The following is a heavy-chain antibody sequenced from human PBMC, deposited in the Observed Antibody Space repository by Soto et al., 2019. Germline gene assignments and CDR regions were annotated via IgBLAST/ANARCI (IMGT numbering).Heavy chain of an antibody. CDR3: ERGDGGQYEGHGYLGRH. CDR1: GFTFSIYW. D-gene: IGHD5-18*01. Sequence: EVQLVESGGGLVQPGGSLRLSCAASGFTFSIYWMHWVRQAPGKGLVWVSRMNTDGSRTSYADSAKGRFTISRDDAKSTGYLQMNNLRAEDTAVYYCERGDGGQYEGHGYLGRHWGQGTLVTVSS. V-gene: IGHV3-74*01. J-gene: IGHJ4*02. CDR2: MNTDGSRT.